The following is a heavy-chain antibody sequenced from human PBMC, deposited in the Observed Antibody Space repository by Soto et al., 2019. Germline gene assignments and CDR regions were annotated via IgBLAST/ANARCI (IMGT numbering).Heavy chain of an antibody. CDR1: GGSISSSSYY. CDR3: ESFARSCYNYEGYRLSLDY. J-gene: IGHJ4*02. V-gene: IGHV4-39*01. CDR2: FYYGGST. Sequence: SETLSLTCAVSGGSISSSSYYWGWIRQPPGKGLEWIGNFYYGGSTYYNPSLKSRVTISVDTSKKQFSLKLSSVTAADTALYRDESFARSCYNYEGYRLSLDYWGQGTLVTVSS. D-gene: IGHD3-22*01.